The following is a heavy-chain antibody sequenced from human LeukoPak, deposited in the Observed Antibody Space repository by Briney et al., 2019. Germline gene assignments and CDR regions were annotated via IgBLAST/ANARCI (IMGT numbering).Heavy chain of an antibody. Sequence: HPGGSLRLSCAASGFTFSTYWMSWVRQAPGKGLEWEANIKQDGSDKFYVDSVKGRFTISRDNAKNSMYLQMNSLRAEDTAVYYCARVLPVASRDYWGQGTLVTVSS. D-gene: IGHD2-2*01. CDR1: GFTFSTYW. J-gene: IGHJ4*02. CDR2: IKQDGSDK. CDR3: ARVLPVASRDY. V-gene: IGHV3-7*01.